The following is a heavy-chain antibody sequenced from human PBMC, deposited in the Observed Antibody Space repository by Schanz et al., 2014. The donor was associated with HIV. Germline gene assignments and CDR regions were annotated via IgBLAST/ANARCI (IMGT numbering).Heavy chain of an antibody. J-gene: IGHJ6*02. Sequence: VQLGQSGGGVVQPGRSLRLSCVASGFTFNNYAMTWVRQAPGKGLEWVSSISESGGRSYYADSVNGRFTISRDNAKNSLFLQMESLRAEDTAVYYCARDGGEVWGQGTTVTVSS. CDR1: GFTFNNYA. V-gene: IGHV3-23*04. CDR2: ISESGGRS. CDR3: ARDGGEV. D-gene: IGHD3-16*01.